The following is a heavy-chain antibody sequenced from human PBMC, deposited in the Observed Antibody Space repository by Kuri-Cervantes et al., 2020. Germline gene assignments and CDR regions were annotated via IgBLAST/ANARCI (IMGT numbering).Heavy chain of an antibody. D-gene: IGHD6-13*01. V-gene: IGHV3-7*01. CDR2: INQDGSEK. Sequence: GGSLRLSCAASGFTFSNYWMSWVRQAPGKGLEWVANINQDGSEKYYVDSVKGRFTISRDNAKNSLYLQMNSLRAEDTAVYYCARDIAAAGTVYMDVWGKGTTVTVSS. CDR1: GFTFSNYW. J-gene: IGHJ6*03. CDR3: ARDIAAAGTVYMDV.